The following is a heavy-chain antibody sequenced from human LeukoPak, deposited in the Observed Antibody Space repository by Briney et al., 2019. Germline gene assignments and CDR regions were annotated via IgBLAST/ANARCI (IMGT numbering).Heavy chain of an antibody. Sequence: GGSLRLSCAASGFTFNDYYMTWIRQAPGKGLEWVSYISSPGSYTIFADSVKGRLTISRDSAKNSLYLQMSNLRAEDTALYYCARQQTSAATGGFDFWGQGTLVTVSS. CDR1: GFTFNDYY. J-gene: IGHJ4*02. CDR2: ISSPGSYT. CDR3: ARQQTSAATGGFDF. V-gene: IGHV3-11*06. D-gene: IGHD6-25*01.